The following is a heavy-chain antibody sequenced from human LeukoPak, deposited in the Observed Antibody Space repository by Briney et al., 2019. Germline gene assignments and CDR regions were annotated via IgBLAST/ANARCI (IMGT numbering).Heavy chain of an antibody. Sequence: ASVKVSCKASGYTFTSYGISWVRQAPGQGLEWMGWISAYNGNTNYAQKLQGRVTMTTDTSTSTAYMELRSLRSDDTAVYYCARDDTTDYYDSSGYYSNWGQGTQVTVSS. CDR2: ISAYNGNT. V-gene: IGHV1-18*01. J-gene: IGHJ4*02. CDR3: ARDDTTDYYDSSGYYSN. CDR1: GYTFTSYG. D-gene: IGHD3-22*01.